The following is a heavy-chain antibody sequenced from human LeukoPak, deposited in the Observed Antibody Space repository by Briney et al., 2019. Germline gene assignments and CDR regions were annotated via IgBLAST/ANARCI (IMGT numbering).Heavy chain of an antibody. CDR3: ARDAFDSGCDPYFDY. D-gene: IGHD1-26*01. Sequence: ASVKVSCKASGYSFTTYRISWVRQAPGQGLEWMGWISGYNGNTNYAQKLQGRVTMTTDTSTSTSYLELRSLTSDDTAVYYCARDAFDSGCDPYFDYWGQGTLVTVSS. V-gene: IGHV1-18*01. J-gene: IGHJ4*02. CDR1: GYSFTTYR. CDR2: ISGYNGNT.